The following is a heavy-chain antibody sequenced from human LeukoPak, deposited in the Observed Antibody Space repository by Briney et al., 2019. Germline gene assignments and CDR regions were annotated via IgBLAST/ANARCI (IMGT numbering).Heavy chain of an antibody. J-gene: IGHJ5*01. CDR2: ISGDGGST. Sequence: GGSLRLSCTASGFTFNDYAMHWVRQAPGKGLQWVSLISGDGGSTFYADSVRGRFTISRDNSKNSLYLQMSGLRTEDTAIYYCAKDSATITGSYSYNWFDFWGQGNLVTVSS. CDR1: GFTFNDYA. CDR3: AKDSATITGSYSYNWFDF. D-gene: IGHD5-12*01. V-gene: IGHV3-43*02.